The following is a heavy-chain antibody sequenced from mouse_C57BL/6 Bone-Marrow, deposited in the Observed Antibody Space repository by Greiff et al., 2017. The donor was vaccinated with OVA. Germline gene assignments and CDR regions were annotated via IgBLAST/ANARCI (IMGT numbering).Heavy chain of an antibody. CDR2: INPGNSDT. J-gene: IGHJ4*01. D-gene: IGHD1-1*01. CDR3: TKYYYGSRHWDVDY. Sequence: VQLKQSGPVLVRPGASVKMSCKTSGYTFTSYWMHWVNQRPGQGLDWIGDINPGNSDTSYNQKFKGKAKLTAVTSASTANMELSSLTNEDSADNYGTKYYYGSRHWDVDYWGKGTTVTVSS. V-gene: IGHV1-5*01. CDR1: GYTFTSYW.